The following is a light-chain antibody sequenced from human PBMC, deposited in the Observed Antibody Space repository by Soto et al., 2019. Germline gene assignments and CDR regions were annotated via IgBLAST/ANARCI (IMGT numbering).Light chain of an antibody. CDR2: DAS. V-gene: IGKV3-20*01. Sequence: EIVLTQSPGTLSLSPGERASLSCRASQNVNSSYLAWYQQKPGQAPRLLIYDASNRATGIPDRFSGSGSGTDFTLTIGRLEPEDFAVYYCQQYGSSVTFGQGTRLEIK. CDR1: QNVNSSY. J-gene: IGKJ5*01. CDR3: QQYGSSVT.